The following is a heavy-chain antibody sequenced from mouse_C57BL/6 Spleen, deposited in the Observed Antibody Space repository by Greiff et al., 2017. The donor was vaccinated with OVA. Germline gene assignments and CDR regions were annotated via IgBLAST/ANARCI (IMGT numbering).Heavy chain of an antibody. J-gene: IGHJ2*01. Sequence: QVQLQQSGPELVKPGASVKISCKASGYAFSSSWMNWVKQRPGKGLEWIGRIYPGDGDTNYNGKFKGKATLTADKSSSTANMQLSSLTSEDSAVYFCANYGRGSWGQGTTLTVSS. CDR1: GYAFSSSW. V-gene: IGHV1-82*01. D-gene: IGHD1-1*01. CDR3: ANYGRGS. CDR2: IYPGDGDT.